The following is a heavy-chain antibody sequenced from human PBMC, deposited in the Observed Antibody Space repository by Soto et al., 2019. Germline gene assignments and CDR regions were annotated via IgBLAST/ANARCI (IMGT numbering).Heavy chain of an antibody. V-gene: IGHV3-21*01. CDR2: ISKSDYT. Sequence: PGGSLRLSCTVSGFAFSNYGINWVRQAPGKGLEWVSSISKSDYTYYSDSVKVRFAISRDNAKSSVSLQMNTLRVEDTAVYYCAREDSIIIPAVSDFWGQGTPVTVSS. J-gene: IGHJ4*02. CDR1: GFAFSNYG. CDR3: AREDSIIIPAVSDF. D-gene: IGHD2-2*01.